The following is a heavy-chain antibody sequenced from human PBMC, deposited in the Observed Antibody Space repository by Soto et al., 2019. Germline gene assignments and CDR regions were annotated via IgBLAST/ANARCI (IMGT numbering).Heavy chain of an antibody. D-gene: IGHD2-21*01. Sequence: GASVKVSCKASGYTFTSYAMHWVRQAPGQRLEWMGWINAGSGNTKHSQKFQGRVTITRDTSASTAYMELSSLRPEDTAVYYCARGGEPIDYWGQGTLVTVSS. CDR1: GYTFTSYA. J-gene: IGHJ4*02. CDR2: INAGSGNT. V-gene: IGHV1-3*01. CDR3: ARGGEPIDY.